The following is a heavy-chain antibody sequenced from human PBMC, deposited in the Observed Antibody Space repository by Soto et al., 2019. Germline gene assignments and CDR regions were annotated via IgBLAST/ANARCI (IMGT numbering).Heavy chain of an antibody. D-gene: IGHD3-10*01. CDR1: GYTFTSYG. J-gene: IGHJ6*02. Sequence: ASVKVSCNASGYTFTSYGISWVRQAPGQGLEWMGWISAYNGNTNYAQKLQGRVTMTTDTSTSTAYMELRSLRSDDTAVYYCARGVIHYGSGSYSYGMDVWGQGTTVTV. V-gene: IGHV1-18*04. CDR2: ISAYNGNT. CDR3: ARGVIHYGSGSYSYGMDV.